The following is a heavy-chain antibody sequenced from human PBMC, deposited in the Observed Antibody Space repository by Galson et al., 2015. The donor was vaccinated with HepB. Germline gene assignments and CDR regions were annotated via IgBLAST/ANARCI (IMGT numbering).Heavy chain of an antibody. CDR3: ARDEDGDGFNLDC. D-gene: IGHD5-24*01. CDR2: IWYDGNNK. J-gene: IGHJ4*02. CDR1: GFTFSTYG. V-gene: IGHV3-33*01. Sequence: SLRLSCAASGFTFSTYGMHWVRQAPGKGLEWVAIIWYDGNNKYYVDSVKGRFAISRDNSKNTLYLQMNSLRVEDTAVYYCARDEDGDGFNLDCWGQGTLVTVST.